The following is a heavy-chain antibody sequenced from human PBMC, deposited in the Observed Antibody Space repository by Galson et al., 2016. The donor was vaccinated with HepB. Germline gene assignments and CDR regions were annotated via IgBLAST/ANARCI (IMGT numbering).Heavy chain of an antibody. CDR2: IYYTGST. CDR1: GGSISNYY. J-gene: IGHJ6*03. CDR3: VRLGTKDDYYYYLDV. Sequence: SETLSLTCTVSGGSISNYYWSWIRQSPGKGLEWIGFIYYTGSTNYNPSLKSRVTFSVDTSKNQFSLRLNSVTTADTAVYYCVRLGTKDDYYYYLDVWGKGTTVTVSS. V-gene: IGHV4-59*01. D-gene: IGHD2-2*01.